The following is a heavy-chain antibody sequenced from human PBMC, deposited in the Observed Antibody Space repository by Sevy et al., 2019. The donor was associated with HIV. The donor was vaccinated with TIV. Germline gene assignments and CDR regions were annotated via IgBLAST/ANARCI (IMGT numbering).Heavy chain of an antibody. CDR1: GYRLSQLS. J-gene: IGHJ4*02. CDR2: FDPEDGET. V-gene: IGHV1-24*01. CDR3: ATTKDYYESSGSPFDY. D-gene: IGHD3-22*01. Sequence: ASVKVSCKVSGYRLSQLSMHWVRQAPGKGLEWMGSFDPEDGETIYAQKFQGRLTMTEDTSTDTAYMDLSSLRSEDTAVYFCATTKDYYESSGSPFDYWGQGTVVTVSS.